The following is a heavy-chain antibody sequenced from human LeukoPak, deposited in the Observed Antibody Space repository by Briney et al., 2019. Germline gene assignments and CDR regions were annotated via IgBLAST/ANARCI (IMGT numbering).Heavy chain of an antibody. CDR3: ARELAGYGKLDY. D-gene: IGHD5-12*01. V-gene: IGHV4-61*02. Sequence: SQTLSLTCIVSGGSISSGSYFWSWIRQPAGKGLEWIGRIYTSGSTNYNPSLKSRVTISPDTSKNQFSLKLSSVTAADTAVYYCARELAGYGKLDYWGQGILVTVSS. CDR1: GGSISSGSYF. J-gene: IGHJ4*02. CDR2: IYTSGST.